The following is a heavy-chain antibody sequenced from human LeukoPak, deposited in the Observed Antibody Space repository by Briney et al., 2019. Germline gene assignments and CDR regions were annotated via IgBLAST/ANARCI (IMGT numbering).Heavy chain of an antibody. CDR1: GGSISSSSYY. CDR2: ICYSGST. CDR3: ARVDYDSSGPRGYYYYMDV. J-gene: IGHJ6*03. V-gene: IGHV4-39*07. Sequence: SETLSLTCTVSGGSISSSSYYWGWIRQPPGKGLEWIGSICYSGSTYYNPSLKSRVTISVDTSKNQFSLKLSSVTAADTAVYYCARVDYDSSGPRGYYYYMDVWGKGTTVTISS. D-gene: IGHD3-22*01.